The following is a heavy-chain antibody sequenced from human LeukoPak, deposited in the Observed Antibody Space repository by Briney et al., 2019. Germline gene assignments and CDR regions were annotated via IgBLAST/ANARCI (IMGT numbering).Heavy chain of an antibody. Sequence: GGSLRLSCASSGFTFDDYGMSWVRQAPGKGLDWVSGINWNGGSTGYADSVKGRFTISRDNAKNSLYLQMNSLRAEDTALYYCAREYLKYYDFWSGYTYWGQGTLVTVSS. V-gene: IGHV3-20*04. CDR2: INWNGGST. J-gene: IGHJ4*02. D-gene: IGHD3-3*01. CDR3: AREYLKYYDFWSGYTY. CDR1: GFTFDDYG.